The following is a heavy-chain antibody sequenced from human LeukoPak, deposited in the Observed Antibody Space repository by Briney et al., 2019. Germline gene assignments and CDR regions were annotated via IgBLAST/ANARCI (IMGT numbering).Heavy chain of an antibody. CDR1: GGSFSGYY. CDR2: INHSGST. D-gene: IGHD4-23*01. Sequence: PSETLSLTCAVYGGSFSGYYWSWIRQPPGKGLEWIGEINHSGSTNYNPSLKSRVTISVDTSKNQFSLKLSSVTAADTAVYYCARHGTVATVVTPYFVDYWGQGTLVTVSS. V-gene: IGHV4-34*01. J-gene: IGHJ4*02. CDR3: ARHGTVATVVTPYFVDY.